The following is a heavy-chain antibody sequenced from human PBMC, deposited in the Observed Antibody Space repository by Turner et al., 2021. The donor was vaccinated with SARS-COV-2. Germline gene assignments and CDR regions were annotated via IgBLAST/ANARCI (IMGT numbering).Heavy chain of an antibody. CDR2: IYSGGST. CDR1: GFVVSSNS. CDR3: ARPFGTAVVLPS. Sequence: EVQLVETGGGCIQPGVSLRLSCAASGFVVSSNSMNWVRQAPGKGLEWISVIYSGGSTYYADSVKGRFTISRDSSKNTLYLQMNSLRAEDTAVYYCARPFGTAVVLPSWGQGTTVTVSS. J-gene: IGHJ6*02. D-gene: IGHD2-2*01. V-gene: IGHV3-53*02.